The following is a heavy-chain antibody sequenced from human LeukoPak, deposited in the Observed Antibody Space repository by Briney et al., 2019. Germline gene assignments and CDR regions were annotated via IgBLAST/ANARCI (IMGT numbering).Heavy chain of an antibody. Sequence: ASVKVSCKASGYTFTSYGISWVRQAPGQGLEWMGWISAYNGNTNYAQKLQGRVTMTTDTSKSTAYMELRSLRSDDTAVYYCARDLAVLRYFDWYDLFDYWGQGTLVTVSS. J-gene: IGHJ4*02. CDR2: ISAYNGNT. D-gene: IGHD3-9*01. V-gene: IGHV1-18*01. CDR1: GYTFTSYG. CDR3: ARDLAVLRYFDWYDLFDY.